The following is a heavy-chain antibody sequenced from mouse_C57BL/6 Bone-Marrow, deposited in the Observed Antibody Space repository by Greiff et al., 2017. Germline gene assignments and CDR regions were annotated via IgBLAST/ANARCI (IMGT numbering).Heavy chain of an antibody. D-gene: IGHD1-1*01. V-gene: IGHV5-4*01. CDR3: AGGVRYYGSSSFAY. CDR1: GFTFSSYA. CDR2: ISDGGSYT. Sequence: EVQLVQSGGGLVKPGGSLKLSCAASGFTFSSYAMSWVRQTPEKRLEWVATISDGGSYTYYPDNVKGRFTISRDNAKNNLYLQMSHLKSEDTAMYDYAGGVRYYGSSSFAYWGQGTLVTVSA. J-gene: IGHJ3*01.